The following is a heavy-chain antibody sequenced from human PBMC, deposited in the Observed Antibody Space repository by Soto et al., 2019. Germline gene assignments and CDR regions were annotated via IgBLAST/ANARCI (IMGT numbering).Heavy chain of an antibody. Sequence: VQVVESGGGLVKPGGSLRLSCAASGFSFSSYSMSWVRQAPGKGLEWVSSISATGTDIHYADSVKGRFTVSRDNARNSRYLQMNTLRGDDTAVYYCARDGVAYTAYYYYMDVWGKGTTVSVSS. CDR2: ISATGTDI. V-gene: IGHV3-21*01. D-gene: IGHD2-2*02. CDR3: ARDGVAYTAYYYYMDV. J-gene: IGHJ6*03. CDR1: GFSFSSYS.